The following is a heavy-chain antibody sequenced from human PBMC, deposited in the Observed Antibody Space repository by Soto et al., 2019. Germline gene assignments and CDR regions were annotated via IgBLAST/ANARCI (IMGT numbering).Heavy chain of an antibody. CDR2: IYYSGST. V-gene: IGHV4-39*01. D-gene: IGHD3-16*01. J-gene: IGHJ6*02. CDR3: ARGMGETYYYGMDV. Sequence: SETLSLTCTVSGGSISSSNYYWAWIRQSPGKGLEWIASIYYSGSTYYNPSLKSRVTISVDTSKNQFSLKLSSVTAADTAVYYCARGMGETYYYGMDVWGQGTSVTVSS. CDR1: GGSISSSNYY.